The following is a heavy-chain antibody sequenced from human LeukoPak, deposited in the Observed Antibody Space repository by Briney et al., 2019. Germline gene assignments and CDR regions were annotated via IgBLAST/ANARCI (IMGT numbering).Heavy chain of an antibody. J-gene: IGHJ4*02. V-gene: IGHV3-7*03. CDR1: GFIFSSYW. D-gene: IGHD6-13*01. Sequence: GGSLRLSCAASGFIFSSYWMSWVRQAPGKGLESVANIKQDAGAKYYMGSVKGRFTISRDNAKNSLYLQMNSLRAEDTAVDYRARLYRSSLTFDYKGQATLVTAAS. CDR2: IKQDAGAK. CDR3: ARLYRSSLTFDY.